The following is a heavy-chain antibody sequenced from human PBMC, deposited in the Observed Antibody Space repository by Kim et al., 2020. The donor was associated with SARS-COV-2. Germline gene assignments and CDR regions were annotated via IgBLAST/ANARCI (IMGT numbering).Heavy chain of an antibody. J-gene: IGHJ6*02. V-gene: IGHV3-23*01. Sequence: VKGRFTIARDNSKNTLYLQINSLRAEDTAVYYCAKEGRGDYVFYYYGMDVWGQGTTVTVSS. CDR3: AKEGRGDYVFYYYGMDV. D-gene: IGHD4-17*01.